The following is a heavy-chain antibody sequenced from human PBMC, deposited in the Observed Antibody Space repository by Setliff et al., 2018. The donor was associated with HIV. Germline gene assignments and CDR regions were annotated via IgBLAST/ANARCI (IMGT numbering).Heavy chain of an antibody. V-gene: IGHV3-64*04. CDR1: GGSIRNGLY. Sequence: PSETLSLTCTVSGGSIRNGLYYWHWIRQPPGKGLEYVSAISSNENYADSVKGRFTISRDNSKNTLYLQMNSLRAEDTAVYYCAKVARRVAEVPTYFDYWGQGTPVTVLL. J-gene: IGHJ4*02. D-gene: IGHD6-19*01. CDR2: ISSNE. CDR3: AKVARRVAEVPTYFDY.